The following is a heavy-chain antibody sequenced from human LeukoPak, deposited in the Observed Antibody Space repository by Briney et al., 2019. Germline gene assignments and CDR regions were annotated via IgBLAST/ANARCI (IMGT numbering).Heavy chain of an antibody. V-gene: IGHV3-21*01. CDR2: ISSSSSYI. CDR1: GFTFSSYS. CDR3: ARDLDPIVGANVDY. J-gene: IGHJ4*02. D-gene: IGHD1-26*01. Sequence: PGGSLRLSCAACGFTFSSYSMNWVRQAPGKGLEWVSSISSSSSYIYYADSVKGRFTISRDNAKNSLYLQMNSLRAEDTAVYYCARDLDPIVGANVDYWGQGTLVTVSS.